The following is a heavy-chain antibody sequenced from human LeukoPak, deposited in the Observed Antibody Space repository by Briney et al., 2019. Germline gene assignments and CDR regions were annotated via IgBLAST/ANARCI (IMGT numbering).Heavy chain of an antibody. CDR3: ARRNRAEGSIDY. CDR1: GYRFSSYW. V-gene: IGHV5-51*01. J-gene: IGHJ4*02. D-gene: IGHD3-10*01. CDR2: IYPGDSDT. Sequence: GESLKISCKGSGYRFSSYWIGWVRQRPGKGLEWMGTIYPGDSDTRYGPSFQGQVTISADTSMTAAYLQWSSLKASDTAIYYCARRNRAEGSIDYWGQGTLVTVSS.